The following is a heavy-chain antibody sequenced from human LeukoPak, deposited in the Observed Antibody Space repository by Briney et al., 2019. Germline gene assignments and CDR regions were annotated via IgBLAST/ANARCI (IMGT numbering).Heavy chain of an antibody. CDR1: GGSTSSYF. CDR3: ARDSLSGSWDY. V-gene: IGHV4-59*01. J-gene: IGHJ4*02. Sequence: SETLSLTCTVSGGSTSSYFWSWIRQPPGQGLEWIGYIYFSGSTNYNPCLKSRVTISVDTSKNQFSLKLSSVTAADTAVYYCARDSLSGSWDYWGQGTLVTVSS. D-gene: IGHD1-26*01. CDR2: IYFSGST.